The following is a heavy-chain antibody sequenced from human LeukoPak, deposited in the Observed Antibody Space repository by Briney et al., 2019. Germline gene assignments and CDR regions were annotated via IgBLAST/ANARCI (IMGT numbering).Heavy chain of an antibody. CDR2: IYHSGST. J-gene: IGHJ4*02. CDR3: ARVPIAAAGSYFDY. V-gene: IGHV4-4*02. CDR1: GGSISSSNW. D-gene: IGHD6-13*01. Sequence: SGTLSLTCAVSGGSISSSNWWSWVRQPPGKGLEWIGEIYHSGSTNYNPSLKSRVTISVDKSKNQFSLKLSSVTAADTAVYYCARVPIAAAGSYFDYWGQGTLVTVSS.